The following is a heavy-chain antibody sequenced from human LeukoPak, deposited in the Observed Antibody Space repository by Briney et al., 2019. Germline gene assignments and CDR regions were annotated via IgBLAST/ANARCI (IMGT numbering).Heavy chain of an antibody. V-gene: IGHV3-7*01. CDR3: AREGRISIFGVVFDP. CDR2: IRQDGSQK. Sequence: PGGSLRLSCAASGVTFSSSWMSWVRQAPGKGPEWVANIRQDGSQKYYVDSVKGRFTISRDNAKNSMYVQMNRLNGEDTDVYYCAREGRISIFGVVFDPWGQGTLVTVSS. CDR1: GVTFSSSW. D-gene: IGHD3-3*01. J-gene: IGHJ5*02.